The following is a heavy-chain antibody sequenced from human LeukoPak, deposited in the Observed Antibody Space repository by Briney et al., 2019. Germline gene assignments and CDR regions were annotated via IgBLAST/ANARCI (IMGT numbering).Heavy chain of an antibody. CDR2: IVVGSCNT. D-gene: IGHD3-10*01. V-gene: IGHV1-58*02. CDR1: GFTFTSSA. CDR3: AAGTVSVLLGFDI. Sequence: GTSVKVSCKASGFTFTSSAMQWVRQARGQRLEWIGWIVVGSCNTNYAQKFQERVTITRDMSTSTAYMELSSLRSEDTAVYYCAAGTVSVLLGFDIWGQGTMVTVSS. J-gene: IGHJ3*02.